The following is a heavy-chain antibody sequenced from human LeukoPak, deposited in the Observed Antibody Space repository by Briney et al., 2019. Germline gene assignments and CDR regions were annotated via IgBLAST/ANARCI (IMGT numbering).Heavy chain of an antibody. CDR2: IIPILGIA. V-gene: IGHV1-69*04. Sequence: ASVKVSCKASGGTFSSYAISWVRQAPGQGLEWMGRIIPILGIANYAQKFQGRVTITADKSTSTAYMELSSLRSEDTAVYYCASPVLSSGYSNFDYWGQGTLVTVSS. J-gene: IGHJ4*02. CDR1: GGTFSSYA. D-gene: IGHD3-3*01. CDR3: ASPVLSSGYSNFDY.